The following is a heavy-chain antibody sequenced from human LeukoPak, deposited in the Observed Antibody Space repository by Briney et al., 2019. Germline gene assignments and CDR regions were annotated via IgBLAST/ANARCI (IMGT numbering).Heavy chain of an antibody. J-gene: IGHJ4*02. CDR2: ISRSGTTI. Sequence: GGSLILSCSASGFIFSTYEMNWVRQAPGKGLEWVSYISRSGTTIYYADSVKGRFTVSRDNAKSSLYLQMNSLRVEDTAVYYCARDSPVTTVTTIDYWGQGILVTVSS. V-gene: IGHV3-48*03. D-gene: IGHD4-17*01. CDR1: GFIFSTYE. CDR3: ARDSPVTTVTTIDY.